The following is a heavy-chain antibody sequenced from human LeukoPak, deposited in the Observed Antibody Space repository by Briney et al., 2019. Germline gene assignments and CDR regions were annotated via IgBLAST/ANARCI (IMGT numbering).Heavy chain of an antibody. CDR1: GGTFSSYT. V-gene: IGHV1-69*02. J-gene: IGHJ4*02. Sequence: SVKVSCKASGGTFSSYTISWVRQAPGQGLEWMGRITPILGIANYAQKFQGRVTITADKSTSTAYMELSSLRSEDTAVYYCARTLRYRDYYDSSGYQGGLLWGQGTLVTVSS. CDR3: ARTLRYRDYYDSSGYQGGLL. CDR2: ITPILGIA. D-gene: IGHD3-22*01.